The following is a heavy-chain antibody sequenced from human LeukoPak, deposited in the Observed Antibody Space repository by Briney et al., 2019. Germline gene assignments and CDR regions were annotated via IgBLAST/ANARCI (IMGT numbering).Heavy chain of an antibody. Sequence: PSETLSLTCTVSGGSISGFYWNWIRQPPGKGLEWIGYVYYSGNTNYNPSLKSRVTISLDTSKNQFSLKLRSVTAADTAVYYCARDTRDAFDIWDQGTMVTVSS. CDR3: ARDTRDAFDI. CDR1: GGSISGFY. CDR2: VYYSGNT. V-gene: IGHV4-59*01. J-gene: IGHJ3*02.